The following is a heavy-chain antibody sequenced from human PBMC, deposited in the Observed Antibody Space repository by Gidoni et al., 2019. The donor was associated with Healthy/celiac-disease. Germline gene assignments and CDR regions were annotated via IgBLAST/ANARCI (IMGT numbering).Heavy chain of an antibody. D-gene: IGHD3-3*01. CDR1: GFTFSSYS. CDR2: ISSSSSTI. CDR3: ARDSLRFLEWLLSGDGMDV. V-gene: IGHV3-48*02. J-gene: IGHJ6*02. Sequence: EVQLVESGGGLVQPGGSLRLSCAASGFTFSSYSMNWVRQAPGKGLEWVSYISSSSSTIYYADSVKGRFTISRDNAKNSLYLQMNSLRDEDTAVYYCARDSLRFLEWLLSGDGMDVWGQGTTVTVSS.